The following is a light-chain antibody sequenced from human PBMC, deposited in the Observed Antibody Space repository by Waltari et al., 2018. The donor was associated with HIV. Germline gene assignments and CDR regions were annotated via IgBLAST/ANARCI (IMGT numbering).Light chain of an antibody. CDR1: QTISSY. V-gene: IGKV1-39*01. Sequence: DIQMTQSQYSRYASVGDRVNSTCRASQTISSYLNWYQQKPGKAPMLLIYGASTLHSGVPSRFSGSGSGTDFTLTISSLQPEDFATYYCQQSYSTPRTFGQGTKLEIK. J-gene: IGKJ2*01. CDR3: QQSYSTPRT. CDR2: GAS.